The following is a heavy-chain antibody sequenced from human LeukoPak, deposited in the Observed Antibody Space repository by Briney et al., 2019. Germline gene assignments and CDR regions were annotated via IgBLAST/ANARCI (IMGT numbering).Heavy chain of an antibody. D-gene: IGHD1-1*01. Sequence: ASVKVSCKASGYTFTSYDINWVRQATGQGLEWMGWISAYNGNTNYAQKLQGRVTMTTDTSTSTAYMELRSLRSDDTAVYYCASHLLSLQQLVLGDASDIWGPGTMVTVSS. CDR2: ISAYNGNT. V-gene: IGHV1-18*01. CDR1: GYTFTSYD. CDR3: ASHLLSLQQLVLGDASDI. J-gene: IGHJ3*02.